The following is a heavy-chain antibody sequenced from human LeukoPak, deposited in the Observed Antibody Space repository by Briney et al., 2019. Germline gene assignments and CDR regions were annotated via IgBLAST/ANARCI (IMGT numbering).Heavy chain of an antibody. V-gene: IGHV3-23*01. D-gene: IGHD1-1*01. CDR3: AKRNGGGTSYYFDY. CDR2: ISGSGGST. CDR1: GFTFSSYA. J-gene: IGHJ4*02. Sequence: GGSLRLSCAASGFTFSSYAMSWVRQAPGKGLEWVSAISGSGGSTYYADSVKGRLTISRDNSKNTLYLQMNSLRAEDTAVYYCAKRNGGGTSYYFDYWGQGTLVTVSS.